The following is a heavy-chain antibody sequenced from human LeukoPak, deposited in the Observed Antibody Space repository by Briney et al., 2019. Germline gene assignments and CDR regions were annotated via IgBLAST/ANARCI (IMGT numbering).Heavy chain of an antibody. J-gene: IGHJ4*02. V-gene: IGHV3-23*01. CDR3: ARSFYYDSSGYFYGKENYFDH. CDR2: ISGSGGST. D-gene: IGHD3-22*01. Sequence: PRGSLRLSCAASGFTFSSYAMSWVRQAPGKGLEWVSAISGSGGSTYYADSVKGRFTISRDNAKNSLYLQMNSLRAEDTAVYYCARSFYYDSSGYFYGKENYFDHWGQGTLVTVSS. CDR1: GFTFSSYA.